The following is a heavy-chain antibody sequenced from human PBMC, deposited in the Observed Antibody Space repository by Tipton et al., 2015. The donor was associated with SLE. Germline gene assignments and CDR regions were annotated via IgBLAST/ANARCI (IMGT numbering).Heavy chain of an antibody. J-gene: IGHJ6*03. V-gene: IGHV3-33*06. D-gene: IGHD3-3*01. CDR3: AKEGYYDFWSGYPTPGYMDG. CDR1: GFTFSSYG. CDR2: IWYDGSTK. Sequence: SLRLSCAASGFTFSSYGMHWVRQAPGKGLEWVAVIWYDGSTKYYADSVKGRFTISRDNSKNTLYLQMNSLRAEDTAVYYCAKEGYYDFWSGYPTPGYMDGWGKGTTVTGAS.